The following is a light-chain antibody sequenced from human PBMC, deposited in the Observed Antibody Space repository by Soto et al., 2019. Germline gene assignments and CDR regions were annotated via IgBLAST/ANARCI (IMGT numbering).Light chain of an antibody. CDR2: KAS. J-gene: IGKJ1*01. V-gene: IGKV1-5*03. CDR1: QTISSW. CDR3: QPYNRYSEA. Sequence: QVPQSPSPRSGCVAEGLKSAVQASQTISSWLAWYQQKPGKAPKLLIYKASTLKSGVPSRVSGSGSGTEFTLTIGSLQPYDFATYYCQPYNRYSEAFGQGTKVDIK.